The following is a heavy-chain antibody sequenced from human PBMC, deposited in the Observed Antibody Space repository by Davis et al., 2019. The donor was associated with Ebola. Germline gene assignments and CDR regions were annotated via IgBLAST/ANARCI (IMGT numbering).Heavy chain of an antibody. V-gene: IGHV4-61*09. J-gene: IGHJ2*01. CDR1: GASINSGFFS. Sequence: SETLSLTCTVSGASINSGFFSWSWVRQPAGKGLEWIGHIYTNGITKYNPSLESRVTISLDPSQNQFSLRLKSVTAADTAMYFCARLSGLFSSSSGALYFDLWGRGTLVSVSS. CDR2: IYTNGIT. D-gene: IGHD6-6*01. CDR3: ARLSGLFSSSSGALYFDL.